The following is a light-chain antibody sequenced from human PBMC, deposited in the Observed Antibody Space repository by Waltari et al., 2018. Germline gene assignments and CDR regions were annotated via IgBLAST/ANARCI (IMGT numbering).Light chain of an antibody. J-gene: IGKJ1*01. CDR1: QSVSSSF. V-gene: IGKV3-20*01. Sequence: EIVLTQSPGTLSLSPGERATLSCRASQSVSSSFLAWYQQKPGQAPRLLIYGASSMATGIPDRFSGSGSGTDFTLTISRLEPEDFAVYYCQQYSTSPTWTFGQGTKVEIK. CDR2: GAS. CDR3: QQYSTSPTWT.